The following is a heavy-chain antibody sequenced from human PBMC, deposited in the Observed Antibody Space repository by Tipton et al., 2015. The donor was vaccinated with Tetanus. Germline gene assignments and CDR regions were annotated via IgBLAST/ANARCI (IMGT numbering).Heavy chain of an antibody. J-gene: IGHJ4*02. CDR1: GFIFSSYG. CDR2: SWYDGTDK. D-gene: IGHD2-15*01. V-gene: IGHV3-33*01. CDR3: AREADCSGGSCFSGDFDN. Sequence: SLRLSCAASGFIFSSYGIHWVRQAPGKGLEWLAVSWYDGTDKYYADSVKGRFTISRDNSKNTLYLQINSLRAEDTAVYYCAREADCSGGSCFSGDFDNWGQGTQVTVSS.